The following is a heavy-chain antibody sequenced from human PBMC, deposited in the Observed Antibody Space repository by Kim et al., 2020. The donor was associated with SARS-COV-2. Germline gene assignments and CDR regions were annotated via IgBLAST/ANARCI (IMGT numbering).Heavy chain of an antibody. J-gene: IGHJ4*02. CDR1: GGTFSSYA. V-gene: IGHV1-69*13. CDR2: IIPIFGTA. Sequence: SVKVSCKASGGTFSSYAISWVRQAPGQGLEWMGGIIPIFGTANYAQKFQGRVTITADESTSTAYMELSSLRSEDTAVYYCQAYLPETDSDYWGQGTLVTVSS. CDR3: QAYLPETDSDY.